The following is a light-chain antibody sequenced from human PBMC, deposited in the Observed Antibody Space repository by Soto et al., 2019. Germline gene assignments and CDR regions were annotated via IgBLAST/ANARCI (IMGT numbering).Light chain of an antibody. CDR3: QPYDNLPLT. V-gene: IGKV1-33*01. CDR1: QDIYIY. Sequence: DIQMTQSPSSLSASVGDRVTITCHASQDIYIYLNWYQQKPGKAPRLLIYDASNLETGVPSRFSGSGSGTDFTLTISSLQPEDIATYYCQPYDNLPLTFGGATQVDIK. CDR2: DAS. J-gene: IGKJ4*01.